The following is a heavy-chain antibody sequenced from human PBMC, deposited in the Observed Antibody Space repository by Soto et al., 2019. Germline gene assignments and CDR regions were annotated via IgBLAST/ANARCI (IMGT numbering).Heavy chain of an antibody. Sequence: EVQLVESGGGLVQPGGSLRLSCAASGFTFSSYDMHWVRQATGKGLEWVSAIGTAGDPYYPGSVKGRFTISRENAKNSLYVQMNSLRAGDTAVYYCARGGGSYSYWYFDLWGRGTLVTVSS. J-gene: IGHJ2*01. CDR2: IGTAGDP. D-gene: IGHD1-26*01. CDR1: GFTFSSYD. V-gene: IGHV3-13*05. CDR3: ARGGGSYSYWYFDL.